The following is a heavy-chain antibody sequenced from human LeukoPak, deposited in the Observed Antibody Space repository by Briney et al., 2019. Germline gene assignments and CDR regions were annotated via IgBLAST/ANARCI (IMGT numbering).Heavy chain of an antibody. CDR1: GYTFTSHS. CDR3: ARDRWIQLWLDRAFDI. J-gene: IGHJ3*02. Sequence: ASVKVSCKASGYTFTSHSLNWVRQAPGQGLEWMGWINVYTGDTKNAQKFQGRVTMTTDTSTSTAYMELRSLRSDDTAVYYCARDRWIQLWLDRAFDIWGQGTMVTVSS. V-gene: IGHV1-18*04. CDR2: INVYTGDT. D-gene: IGHD5-18*01.